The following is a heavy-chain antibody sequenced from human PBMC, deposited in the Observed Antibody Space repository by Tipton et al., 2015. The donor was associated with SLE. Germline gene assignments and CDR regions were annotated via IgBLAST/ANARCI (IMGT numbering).Heavy chain of an antibody. D-gene: IGHD6-13*01. Sequence: SLRLSCAASGFTFSDYYMSWIRQAPGKGLEWVSYISSSGSAIYYADSVKGRFTISRDNAKNSLYLQMNSLRAEDTAVYYCARGLPSIAAAGTGWFDPWGQGTLVTVSS. CDR3: ARGLPSIAAAGTGWFDP. CDR1: GFTFSDYY. J-gene: IGHJ5*02. CDR2: ISSSGSAI. V-gene: IGHV3-11*04.